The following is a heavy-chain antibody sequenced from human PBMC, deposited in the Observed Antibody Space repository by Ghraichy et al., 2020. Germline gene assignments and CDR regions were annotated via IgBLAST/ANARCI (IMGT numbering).Heavy chain of an antibody. D-gene: IGHD2-8*02. CDR1: GFTVSSYA. Sequence: GGSLRLSCAASGFTVSSYAMGWVRQAPGKGLEWVSAITGSGDNTQYADSVKGRFTFSRDNSKNTLYLQLSSLRAEDTAVYYCAKYSSHWWNDVLDIWGQGTMVTVSS. CDR3: AKYSSHWWNDVLDI. CDR2: ITGSGDNT. J-gene: IGHJ3*02. V-gene: IGHV3-23*01.